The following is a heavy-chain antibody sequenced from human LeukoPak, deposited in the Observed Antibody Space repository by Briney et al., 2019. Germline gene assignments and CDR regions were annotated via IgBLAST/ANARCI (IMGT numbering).Heavy chain of an antibody. CDR1: GGSISSYY. CDR3: ARAHECYDFWSGYYAYYFDY. CDR2: IYTSGST. V-gene: IGHV4-4*07. J-gene: IGHJ4*02. Sequence: SETLSLTCTVSGGSISSYYWSWIRQPAGKGLEWIGRIYTSGSTNYNPSLKSRVTMSVDTSKNQFSLKLSSVTAADTAVYYCARAHECYDFWSGYYAYYFDYWGQGTLVTVSS. D-gene: IGHD3-3*01.